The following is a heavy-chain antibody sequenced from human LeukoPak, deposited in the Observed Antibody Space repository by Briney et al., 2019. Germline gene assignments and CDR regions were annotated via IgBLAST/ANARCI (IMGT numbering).Heavy chain of an antibody. J-gene: IGHJ1*01. CDR3: ASAAYCSGGSCYPLQH. Sequence: PGGSLRLSCAASGFTFSSYAMSWVRQAPGKGLEWVSAISGSGGSTYYADSVKGRFTISRDNSKNTLYLQMNSLRAEDTAVYYCASAAYCSGGSCYPLQHWGQGTLVTVSS. V-gene: IGHV3-23*01. CDR1: GFTFSSYA. CDR2: ISGSGGST. D-gene: IGHD2-15*01.